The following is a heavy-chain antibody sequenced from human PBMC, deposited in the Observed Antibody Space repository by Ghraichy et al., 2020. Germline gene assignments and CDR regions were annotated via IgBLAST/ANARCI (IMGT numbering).Heavy chain of an antibody. D-gene: IGHD5-18*01. CDR3: ARRLPDSDYYYYYGMDV. V-gene: IGHV3-23*01. J-gene: IGHJ6*02. CDR2: ISGSGGST. Sequence: GGSLRLSCAASGFTFSSYAMSWVRQAPGKGLEWVSAISGSGGSTYYADSVKGRFTISRDNSKNTLYLQMNSLRAEDTAVYYCARRLPDSDYYYYYGMDVWGQGTTVTVSS. CDR1: GFTFSSYA.